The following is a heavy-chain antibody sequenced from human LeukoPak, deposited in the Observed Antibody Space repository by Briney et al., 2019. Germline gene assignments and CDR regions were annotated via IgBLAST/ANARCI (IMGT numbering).Heavy chain of an antibody. V-gene: IGHV5-51*01. Sequence: GESLKISCKVSGYSFTTYWIGWVRQMPGKGLEWMGIIYPGDSLGDSNPRYSPSFQGQVTISADKSISTAYLQWSSLKASDTAMYFCVRDRITFGGVLAPQAFDIWGQGTMVTVS. CDR3: VRDRITFGGVLAPQAFDI. CDR2: IYPGDSLGDSNP. CDR1: GYSFTTYW. J-gene: IGHJ3*02. D-gene: IGHD3-16*02.